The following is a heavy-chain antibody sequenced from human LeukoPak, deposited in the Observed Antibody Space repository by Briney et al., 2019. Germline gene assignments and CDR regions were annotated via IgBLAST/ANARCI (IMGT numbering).Heavy chain of an antibody. CDR3: ARDLDSSSSNDWFDP. D-gene: IGHD6-6*01. V-gene: IGHV3-21*01. CDR1: GFTFSSYS. CDR2: ISSSSSYI. J-gene: IGHJ5*02. Sequence: GSLRLSCAASGFTFSSYSMNWVRQAPGKGLEWVSSISSSSSYIYYADSVKGRFTISRDNAKNSLYLQMNSLRAEDTAVYYCARDLDSSSSNDWFDPWGQGTLVTVSS.